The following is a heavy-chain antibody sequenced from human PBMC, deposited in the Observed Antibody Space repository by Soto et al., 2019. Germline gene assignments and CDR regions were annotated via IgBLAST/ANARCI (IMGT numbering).Heavy chain of an antibody. J-gene: IGHJ6*02. D-gene: IGHD3-10*01. CDR1: GFTFSSYA. V-gene: IGHV3-23*01. CDR2: ISGSGGST. CDR3: AKDRFGEYFYYGMDV. Sequence: EVQLLESGGGLVQPGGSLRLSCAASGFTFSSYAMNWVRQAPGKGLEWVSGISGSGGSTYYADSVKGRFTISRDNSKNTLYLQMNSLRAEDTAVYYCAKDRFGEYFYYGMDVWGPGTTVTVSS.